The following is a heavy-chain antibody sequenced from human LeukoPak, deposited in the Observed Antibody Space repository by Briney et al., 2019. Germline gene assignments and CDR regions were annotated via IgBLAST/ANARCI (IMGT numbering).Heavy chain of an antibody. CDR2: INHSGST. CDR1: GGSFSGYY. D-gene: IGHD3-9*01. V-gene: IGHV4-34*01. CDR3: ARASRYFDLLFIWFYR. Sequence: SETLSLTCAVYGGSFSGYYWSWIRQPPGKGLGWIGEINHSGSTNYNPSLKSRVTISVDTSKNQFSLKLSSVTAADTAVYYCARASRYFDLLFIWFYRWGQGTLVTVSS. J-gene: IGHJ5*02.